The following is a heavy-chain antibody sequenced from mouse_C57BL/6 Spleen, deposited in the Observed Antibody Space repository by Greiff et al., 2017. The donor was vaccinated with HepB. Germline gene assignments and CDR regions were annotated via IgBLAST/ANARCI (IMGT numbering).Heavy chain of an antibody. CDR1: GYTFTSYW. CDR3: AKDYYGSSYSMDY. V-gene: IGHV1-59*01. D-gene: IGHD1-1*01. J-gene: IGHJ4*01. Sequence: QVQLQQPGAELVRPGTSVKLSCKASGYTFTSYWMHWVKQRPGQGLEWIGVIDPSDSYTNYNQKFKGKATLTVDTSSSTAYMQLSNLTSQDSAVYYCAKDYYGSSYSMDYWGQGTSVTVSS. CDR2: IDPSDSYT.